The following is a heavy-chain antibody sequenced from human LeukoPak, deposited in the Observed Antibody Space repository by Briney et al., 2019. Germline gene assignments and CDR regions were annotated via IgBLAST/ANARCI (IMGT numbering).Heavy chain of an antibody. J-gene: IGHJ1*01. CDR1: GGTFSSYA. Sequence: ASVKVSCTASGGTFSSYAISWVRQAPGQGLEWMGGIIPIFGTANYAQKFQGRVTITADESTSTAYMELSSLRSEDTAVYYCARGVWGITMVRGVITSAEYFQHWGQGTLVTVSS. CDR2: IIPIFGTA. D-gene: IGHD3-10*01. CDR3: ARGVWGITMVRGVITSAEYFQH. V-gene: IGHV1-69*01.